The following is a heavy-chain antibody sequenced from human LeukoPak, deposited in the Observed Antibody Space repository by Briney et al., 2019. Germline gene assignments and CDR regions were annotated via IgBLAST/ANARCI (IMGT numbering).Heavy chain of an antibody. CDR3: ARRAKGVQYSSY. V-gene: IGHV4-61*02. Sequence: SQTLSLTCTVSGGSISSGSYNWSWIRQPAGRGLESIGRIYSSGSSNYNPSLKSRVTTTVDTPKKQFSLKLSSVTAADTAVYYCARRAKGVQYSSYWGQGTLVTVSS. D-gene: IGHD4-11*01. CDR2: IYSSGSS. CDR1: GGSISSGSYN. J-gene: IGHJ4*02.